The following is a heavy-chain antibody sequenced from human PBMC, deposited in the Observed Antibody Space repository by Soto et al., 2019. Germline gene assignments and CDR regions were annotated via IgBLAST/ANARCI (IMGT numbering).Heavy chain of an antibody. D-gene: IGHD2-2*01. CDR1: GFTFTNYA. Sequence: EVQLVESGGGLVQPGGSLRLSCVASGFTFTNYAMHWVRQAPGKGLEYVSAISNNGGSTYYANSVKGRFTISRDNSKNTLYLQMGSLRAEDMAVYYCARGGPYQLLSDFDYWGQGTLVTVSP. V-gene: IGHV3-64*01. CDR3: ARGGPYQLLSDFDY. J-gene: IGHJ4*02. CDR2: ISNNGGST.